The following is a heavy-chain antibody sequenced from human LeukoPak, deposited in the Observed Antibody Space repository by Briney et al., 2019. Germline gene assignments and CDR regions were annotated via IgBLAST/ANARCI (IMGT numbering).Heavy chain of an antibody. V-gene: IGHV1-24*01. CDR2: FDPEDGET. Sequence: ASVKVSCKVSGYTLTELSMHWVRQAPGKGLEWMGGFDPEDGETIYAQKFQGRVTMTEGTSTDTAYMELSSLRSEDTAVYYCASGRMDSSGYYYGASGGGYYFDYWGQGTLVTVSS. D-gene: IGHD3-22*01. J-gene: IGHJ4*02. CDR3: ASGRMDSSGYYYGASGGGYYFDY. CDR1: GYTLTELS.